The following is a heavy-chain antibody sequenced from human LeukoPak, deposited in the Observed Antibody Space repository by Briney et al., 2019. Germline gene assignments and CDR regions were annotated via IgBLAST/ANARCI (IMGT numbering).Heavy chain of an antibody. Sequence: GGSLRLSCAASGFTFSYYSMNWVRQAPGRGLEWVSCISSSSSLIFYSDSVRGRFTISRENAKNLLYLHMNSLRVEDTAVYYCAKVDRGDYSSSPVPYYNYYMNVWGKGTTVTVSS. V-gene: IGHV3-21*01. D-gene: IGHD6-13*01. J-gene: IGHJ6*03. CDR3: AKVDRGDYSSSPVPYYNYYMNV. CDR2: ISSSSSLI. CDR1: GFTFSYYS.